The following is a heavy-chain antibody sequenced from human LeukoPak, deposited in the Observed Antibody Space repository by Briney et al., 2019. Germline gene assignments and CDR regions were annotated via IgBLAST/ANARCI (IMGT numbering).Heavy chain of an antibody. J-gene: IGHJ4*02. CDR1: GFTFSSYA. CDR3: AKDLRYIVVVPAGLDY. D-gene: IGHD2-2*01. CDR2: ISGSGGST. Sequence: GGSLRLSCAASGFTFSSYAMSWVRQAPGKGLEWVSAISGSGGSTYYADSVKGRFTISRDNSKNTLYLQMNSLRAEDTAVYYCAKDLRYIVVVPAGLDYRGQGTLVTVSS. V-gene: IGHV3-23*01.